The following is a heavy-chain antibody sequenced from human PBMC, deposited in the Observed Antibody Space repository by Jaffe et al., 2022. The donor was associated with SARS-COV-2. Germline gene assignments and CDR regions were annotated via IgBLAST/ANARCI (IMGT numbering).Heavy chain of an antibody. CDR1: GGSFSGYY. D-gene: IGHD3-9*01. V-gene: IGHV4-34*01. CDR2: INHSGST. J-gene: IGHJ6*03. CDR3: ARVPRYFDWSHYYYYYMDV. Sequence: QVQLQQWGAGLLKPSETLSLTCAVYGGSFSGYYWSWIRQPPGKGLEWIGEINHSGSTNYNPSLKSRVTISVDTSKNQFSLKLSSVTAADTAVYYCARVPRYFDWSHYYYYYMDVWGKGTTVTVSS.